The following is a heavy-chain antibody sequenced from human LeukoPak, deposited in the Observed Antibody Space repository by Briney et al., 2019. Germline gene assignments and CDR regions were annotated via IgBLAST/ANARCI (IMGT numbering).Heavy chain of an antibody. D-gene: IGHD3-22*01. CDR3: ARALVSGLTYYYDSSGYAFGY. V-gene: IGHV3-53*01. J-gene: IGHJ4*02. Sequence: GGSLRLSCAASGFTVSSNYMSWVRQAPGKGLEWVSLIYSGGSTYYADSVKGRFTISRDNSKNTLYLQMNSLRAEDTAVYYCARALVSGLTYYYDSSGYAFGYWGQGTLVTVSS. CDR1: GFTVSSNY. CDR2: IYSGGST.